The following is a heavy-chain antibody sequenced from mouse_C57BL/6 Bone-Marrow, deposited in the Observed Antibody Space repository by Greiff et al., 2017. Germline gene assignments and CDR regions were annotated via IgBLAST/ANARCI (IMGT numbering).Heavy chain of an antibody. V-gene: IGHV5-9-1*02. Sequence: EVMLVESGAGLVKPGGSLKLSCAASGFTFSSYAMSWVRQTPGKRLEWVAYISRGGGYIYYADTVKGRFTISRDNAWNTLYLQMSSLKSEDTAMYYCTRDSYYVWLAYWGQGTLVTVSA. D-gene: IGHD2-12*01. CDR2: ISRGGGYI. J-gene: IGHJ3*01. CDR1: GFTFSSYA. CDR3: TRDSYYVWLAY.